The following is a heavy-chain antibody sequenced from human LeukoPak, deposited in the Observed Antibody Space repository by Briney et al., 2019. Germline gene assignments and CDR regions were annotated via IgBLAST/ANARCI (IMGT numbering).Heavy chain of an antibody. V-gene: IGHV1-2*02. CDR1: GYTLTGYY. CDR2: INPNSGVT. Sequence: ASVKVSCKASGYTLTGYYMHWVRQATGQGLEWLGWINPNSGVTNYAQNFQGRVTMTRDTSISTAYMELSRLRSDDTAVYYCARAKGLYDYWGQGTLVTVSS. CDR3: ARAKGLYDY. J-gene: IGHJ4*02.